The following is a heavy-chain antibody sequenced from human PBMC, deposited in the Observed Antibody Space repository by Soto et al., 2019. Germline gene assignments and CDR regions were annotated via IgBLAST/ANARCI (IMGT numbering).Heavy chain of an antibody. CDR1: GYTFTSYG. Sequence: GPEVKKPGASVKVSCKTSGYTFTSYGISWVRQAPGQGLEWMGWISTSKGDTNYAQKFRGRVTMTTDTSTNTAYMELRSLSSDDTAVYYCATRSPAFDYWGQGTLVTVSS. CDR3: ATRSPAFDY. CDR2: ISTSKGDT. J-gene: IGHJ4*02. V-gene: IGHV1-18*01.